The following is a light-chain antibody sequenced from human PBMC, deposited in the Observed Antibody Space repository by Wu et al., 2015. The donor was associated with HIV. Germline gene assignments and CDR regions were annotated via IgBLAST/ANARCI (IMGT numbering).Light chain of an antibody. J-gene: IGKJ5*01. CDR3: QQYGSSSVT. CDR1: QSVSHH. Sequence: EIVLTQSPATLSLSPGERATLSCRASQSVSHHLAWYQQKPGQAPRLLIYGTSSRTSGIPDRFSGSGSGTDFTLIITRLEPEDFAVYYCQQYGSSSVTFGQGTRLEIK. CDR2: GTS. V-gene: IGKV3-20*01.